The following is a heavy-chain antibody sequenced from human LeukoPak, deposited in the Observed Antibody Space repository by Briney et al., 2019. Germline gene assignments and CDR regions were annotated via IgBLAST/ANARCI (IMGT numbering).Heavy chain of an antibody. CDR1: GFTFSSYA. CDR3: AKDILRWSFDS. V-gene: IGHV3-23*01. CDR2: IGSDDNT. J-gene: IGHJ4*02. Sequence: GGSLRLSCAASGFTFSSYAMSWVRQAPGKGLEWVAGIGSDDNTHYAESVRGRFTISRDISKNTVSLQMSSLRAEDTAVYYCAKDILRWSFDSWGQGILVTVSS. D-gene: IGHD4-23*01.